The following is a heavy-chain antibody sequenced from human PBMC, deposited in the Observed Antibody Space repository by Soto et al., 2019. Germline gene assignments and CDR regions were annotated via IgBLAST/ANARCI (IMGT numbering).Heavy chain of an antibody. CDR1: GYTFTSYD. CDR3: ARGHSTDNWFDP. CDR2: MNPNSGRT. D-gene: IGHD2-21*01. Sequence: GASVKVSCKASGYTFTSYDINWVRQATGQGLEWMGWMNPNSGRTGYAQKFQGRITMTRNTSITTAYMELSSLRSEDTAAYYCARGHSTDNWFDPWGQGTLVTVSS. V-gene: IGHV1-8*01. J-gene: IGHJ5*02.